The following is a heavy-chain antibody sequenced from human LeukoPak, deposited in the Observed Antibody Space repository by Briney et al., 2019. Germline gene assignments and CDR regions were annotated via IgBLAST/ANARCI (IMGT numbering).Heavy chain of an antibody. Sequence: SETLSLTCAIYGGSFSGYYWSWIRQPPGKGLEWIGEINHSGSTNYNPSPKSRVTISVDTSKNQSSLKLSSVTAADTAVYYCARGRIAVADDAFDIWGQGTMVTVSS. CDR3: ARGRIAVADDAFDI. J-gene: IGHJ3*02. CDR2: INHSGST. D-gene: IGHD6-19*01. CDR1: GGSFSGYY. V-gene: IGHV4-34*01.